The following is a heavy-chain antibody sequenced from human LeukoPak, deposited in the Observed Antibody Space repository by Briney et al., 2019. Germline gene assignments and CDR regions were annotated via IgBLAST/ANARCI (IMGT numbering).Heavy chain of an antibody. CDR2: MIPIFGTA. D-gene: IGHD1-26*01. CDR3: ARHLLASGSYFDH. CDR1: VGTFIIYA. Sequence: SSVTVSFKSSVGTFIIYAISWVRQAPGQGLEWMGGMIPIFGTANYAQKFQGRVPITTDESTSTAYMELSSLRSEDLSVYYCARHLLASGSYFDHWGQGTLVTVSS. J-gene: IGHJ4*02. V-gene: IGHV1-69*05.